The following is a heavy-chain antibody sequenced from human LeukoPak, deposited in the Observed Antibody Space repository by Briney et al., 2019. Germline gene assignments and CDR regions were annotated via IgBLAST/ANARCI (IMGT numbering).Heavy chain of an antibody. CDR2: ISYTGST. CDR1: GGSVSSYY. D-gene: IGHD4-17*01. J-gene: IGHJ5*02. Sequence: SEALSLACTVSGGSVSSYYWSWIRQPPGKGLEWIGYISYTGSTNYNPSLKSRVTISVDTSKNQFSLKLSSVTAADTAVYYCARVHYDPNWFDPWGQGTLVTVSS. V-gene: IGHV4-59*02. CDR3: ARVHYDPNWFDP.